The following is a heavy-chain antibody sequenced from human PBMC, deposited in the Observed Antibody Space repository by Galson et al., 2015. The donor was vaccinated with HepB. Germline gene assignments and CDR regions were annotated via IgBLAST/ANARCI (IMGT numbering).Heavy chain of an antibody. Sequence: SLRLSCAASGFTFSSYWMSWVRQAPGKGLEWVANIKQDGSEKYYVDSVKGRFTISRDNAKNSLYLQMNSLRAEDTAVYYCARDDNDFWSGYYNWFDPWGQGTLVTVSS. V-gene: IGHV3-7*03. CDR2: IKQDGSEK. D-gene: IGHD3-3*01. CDR3: ARDDNDFWSGYYNWFDP. J-gene: IGHJ5*02. CDR1: GFTFSSYW.